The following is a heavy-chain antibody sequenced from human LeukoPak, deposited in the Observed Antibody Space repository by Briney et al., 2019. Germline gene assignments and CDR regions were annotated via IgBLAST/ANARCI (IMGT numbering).Heavy chain of an antibody. CDR2: ISSGGGYI. V-gene: IGHV3-21*01. CDR1: GFTFRTYS. J-gene: IGHJ4*02. CDR3: ASEIASAPTAFDY. Sequence: GGSLRLSCAASGFTFRTYSMNWVRQAPGKGLEWVSSISSGGGYIYYADSVKGRFTISRDNATNSLYLQMNSLRAEDTAVYYCASEIASAPTAFDYWGQGTLVTVSS. D-gene: IGHD4-11*01.